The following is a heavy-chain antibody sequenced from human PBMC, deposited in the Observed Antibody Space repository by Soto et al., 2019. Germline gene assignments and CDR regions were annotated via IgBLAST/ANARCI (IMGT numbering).Heavy chain of an antibody. CDR2: IFDSGTT. D-gene: IGHD2-8*02. CDR3: AREVSGTGAFDC. Sequence: QVQLEQSGPGLVKPSQTLSLTCKISGGSITSTNHYWSWMRQSPREGLEWIGYIFDSGTTHYNPSFKGRVTSLGDTSQTQFSLTLHSVTVADSAVYYCAREVSGTGAFDCWGRGTLVIVSS. J-gene: IGHJ4*02. CDR1: GGSITSTNHY. V-gene: IGHV4-31*02.